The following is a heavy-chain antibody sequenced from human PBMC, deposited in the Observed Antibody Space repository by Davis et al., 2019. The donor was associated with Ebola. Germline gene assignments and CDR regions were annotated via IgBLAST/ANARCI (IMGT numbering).Heavy chain of an antibody. V-gene: IGHV1-18*01. J-gene: IGHJ6*02. CDR1: GYTFTSYG. Sequence: ASVKVSCKASGYTFTSYGISWVRQAPGQGLEWMGWISAYNGNTNYAQKLQGRVTMTTDTSTSTAYMELRSLRSDDTAVYYCARDARTTVTTGYYYGMDVWGQGTTVTVSS. CDR3: ARDARTTVTTGYYYGMDV. CDR2: ISAYNGNT. D-gene: IGHD4-11*01.